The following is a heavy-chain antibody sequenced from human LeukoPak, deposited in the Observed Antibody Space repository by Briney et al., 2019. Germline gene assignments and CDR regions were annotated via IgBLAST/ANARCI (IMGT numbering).Heavy chain of an antibody. CDR3: ARGPFYCTNGVRYGASPLYFDY. Sequence: SETLSLTCAVYGGSFSGYYWSWIRQPPGKGLEWIGEINHSGSTNYIPSLKSRVTISVDTSKNQFSLKLSSVTAADTAVYYCARGPFYCTNGVRYGASPLYFDYWGQGTLVTVSS. CDR1: GGSFSGYY. CDR2: INHSGST. D-gene: IGHD2-8*01. J-gene: IGHJ4*02. V-gene: IGHV4-34*01.